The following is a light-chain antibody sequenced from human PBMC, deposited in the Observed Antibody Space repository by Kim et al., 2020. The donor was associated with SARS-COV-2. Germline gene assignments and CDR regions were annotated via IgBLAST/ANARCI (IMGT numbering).Light chain of an antibody. V-gene: IGKV1-39*01. Sequence: ASGGDSVTLTCRARQSISSYLNLYQQKPGKAPKLLIYAASSLQSGVPSRFSGSGSGTDFTLTISSLQPEDFATYYCQQSYSTPQTFGQGTKVDIK. CDR2: AAS. J-gene: IGKJ1*01. CDR3: QQSYSTPQT. CDR1: QSISSY.